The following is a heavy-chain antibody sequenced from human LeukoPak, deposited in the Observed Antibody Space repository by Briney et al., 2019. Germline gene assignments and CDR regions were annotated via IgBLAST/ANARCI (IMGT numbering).Heavy chain of an antibody. Sequence: GRSLRLSCAASGFTFSNYGMHWVRQAPGKGLQWVTFIRYDGSNKYYADSVKGRFTISRDNSKNTLYLQMNSLRAEDTAVYYCARKGNAFDFWGQGTMVTVSS. CDR1: GFTFSNYG. V-gene: IGHV3-30*02. CDR3: ARKGNAFDF. CDR2: IRYDGSNK. D-gene: IGHD3-10*01. J-gene: IGHJ3*01.